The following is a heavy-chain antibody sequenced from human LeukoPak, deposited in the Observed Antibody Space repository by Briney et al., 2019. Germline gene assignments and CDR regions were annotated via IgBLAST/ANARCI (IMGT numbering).Heavy chain of an antibody. D-gene: IGHD3-3*01. CDR2: ISSRSSYI. J-gene: IGHJ4*02. V-gene: IGHV3-21*01. Sequence: GGSLRLSCAASGFTFSSYNMRWVRQAPGKGLEWVSSISSRSSYIFYADSVKGRFTISRDNAKKSLYLQMNSLRAEDTAVYYCASGVNYFDYWGQGTLVTVSS. CDR1: GFTFSSYN. CDR3: ASGVNYFDY.